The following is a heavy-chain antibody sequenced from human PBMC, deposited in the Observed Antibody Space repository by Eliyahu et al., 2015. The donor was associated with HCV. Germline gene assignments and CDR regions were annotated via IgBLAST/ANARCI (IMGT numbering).Heavy chain of an antibody. V-gene: IGHV4-31*03. CDR1: XGPXXGADYY. D-gene: IGHD2-15*01. CDR2: IYYSGNT. J-gene: IGHJ4*02. CDR3: ARRVEGYCSGGSCYGIFDF. Sequence: QVQLQESGPGLVMPSRTLSLTCTXSXGPXXGADYYWSWIRQHPGKGLEWIGYIYYSGNTYYNPSLKSRVSISVDTSKNQFSLKLSSVTAADTAVYYCARRVEGYCSGGSCYGIFDFWGQGTLVTVSS.